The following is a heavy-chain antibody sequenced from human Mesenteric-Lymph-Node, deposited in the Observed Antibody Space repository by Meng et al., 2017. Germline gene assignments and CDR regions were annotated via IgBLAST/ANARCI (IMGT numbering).Heavy chain of an antibody. Sequence: GGSLRLSCAASGFTFDDYAVHWVRQAPGKGLEWVSSISKNSGTIGYADSVKGRFTISRDNAKNSLYLQMNSLRVEDTALYYCAKGYSNSPFFGMDVWGQGITVTVSS. J-gene: IGHJ6*02. D-gene: IGHD6-6*01. V-gene: IGHV3-9*01. CDR2: ISKNSGTI. CDR1: GFTFDDYA. CDR3: AKGYSNSPFFGMDV.